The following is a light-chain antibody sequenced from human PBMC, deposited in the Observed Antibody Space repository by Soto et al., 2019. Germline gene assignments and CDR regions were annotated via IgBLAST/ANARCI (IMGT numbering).Light chain of an antibody. CDR2: ATS. CDR1: QSVDSAY. V-gene: IGKV3-20*01. Sequence: EIVLTQSPGTLSLSPGERATLSCRASQSVDSAYLAWFQQKPGQAPRLLIYATSSRASGIPDRFSGSGSGTDFTLTISRMEPEDFALYYCQHYGSSPYTFGQGTNLEI. CDR3: QHYGSSPYT. J-gene: IGKJ2*01.